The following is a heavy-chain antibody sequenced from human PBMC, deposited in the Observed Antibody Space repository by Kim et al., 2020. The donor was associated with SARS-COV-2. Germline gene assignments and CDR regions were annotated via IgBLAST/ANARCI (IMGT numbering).Heavy chain of an antibody. CDR2: ISAYNGNT. D-gene: IGHD3-3*01. J-gene: IGHJ6*03. CDR1: GYTFPSYG. Sequence: ASVKVSCKASGYTFPSYGISWVRQAPGQGLEWMGWISAYNGNTNYAQKPQGRVTMTTDTSTGTAYLELRSLRSADTAVYYCAGWKIRFLEWPPRANYYYYMDVWGKGTTVTVSS. CDR3: AGWKIRFLEWPPRANYYYYMDV. V-gene: IGHV1-18*01.